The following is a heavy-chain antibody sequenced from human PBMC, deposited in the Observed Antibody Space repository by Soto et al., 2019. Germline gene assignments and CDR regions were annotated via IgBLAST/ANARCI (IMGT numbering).Heavy chain of an antibody. D-gene: IGHD3-3*01. CDR2: IIPIFGTA. J-gene: IGHJ6*02. CDR3: ARDSLWRSRYDFWSGYSAPLENYGMDV. Sequence: QVQLVQSGAEVKKPGSSVKVSCKASGGTFSSYAISWVRQAPGQGLEWMGGIIPIFGTANYAQKFQGRVTITADESTSTAYMELSSLRSEDTAVYYCARDSLWRSRYDFWSGYSAPLENYGMDVWGQGTTVTVSS. V-gene: IGHV1-69*01. CDR1: GGTFSSYA.